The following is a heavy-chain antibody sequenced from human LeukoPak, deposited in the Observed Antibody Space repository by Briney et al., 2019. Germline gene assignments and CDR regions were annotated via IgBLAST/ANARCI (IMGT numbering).Heavy chain of an antibody. CDR3: ARASIVVVPGYYFDY. CDR2: INHSGST. Sequence: SETLSLTCAVYGGSFSGYYWSWIRQPPGKGLEWIGEINHSGSTNYNPSLKSRVTISVDTSKNQFSLKLSSVTAADTAVYYCARASIVVVPGYYFDYWGQGTLVTVSS. V-gene: IGHV4-34*01. J-gene: IGHJ4*02. D-gene: IGHD2-2*01. CDR1: GGSFSGYY.